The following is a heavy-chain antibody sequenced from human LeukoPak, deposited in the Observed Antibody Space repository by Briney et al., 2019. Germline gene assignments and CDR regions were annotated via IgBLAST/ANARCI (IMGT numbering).Heavy chain of an antibody. D-gene: IGHD3-22*01. CDR1: GFTVSSNY. Sequence: GGSLRLSCAASGFTVSSNYMSWVRQAPGKGLEWVSVIYSGGSTYYADSVKGRFTISRDNSKNTLYLQVNSLRAEDTAVYYCASHYYDSSGSFWGQGTLVTVSS. CDR2: IYSGGST. V-gene: IGHV3-66*04. J-gene: IGHJ4*02. CDR3: ASHYYDSSGSF.